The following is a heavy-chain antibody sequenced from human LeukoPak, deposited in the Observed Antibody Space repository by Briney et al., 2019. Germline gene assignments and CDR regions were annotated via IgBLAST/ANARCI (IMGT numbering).Heavy chain of an antibody. V-gene: IGHV4-34*01. CDR2: INHSGST. CDR3: ARGSNPYYYDSSGYYPLIKDY. Sequence: PSETLSLTCAVYGGSFSGYYWSWIRQPPGKGLEWIGEINHSGSTNYNPSLKSRVTISVDTSKNQFSLKLSSVTAADTAVYYCARGSNPYYYDSSGYYPLIKDYWGQGTLVTVSS. D-gene: IGHD3-22*01. CDR1: GGSFSGYY. J-gene: IGHJ4*02.